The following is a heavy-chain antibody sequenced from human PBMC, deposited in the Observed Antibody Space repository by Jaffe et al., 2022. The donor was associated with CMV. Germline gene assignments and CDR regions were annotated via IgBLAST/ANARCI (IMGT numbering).Heavy chain of an antibody. V-gene: IGHV3-23*01. Sequence: EVQLLESGGGFIQPGGSLRLSCAASGFIFNNYAMSWVRQAPGKGLEWVSTVSNTGSGSYYADSVRGRFTISRDNFKDTVYLQMSRLTADDTAVYYCAKVGCSGARCFEGRNSPPYTGMDVWGQGTTVTVSS. CDR2: VSNTGSGS. J-gene: IGHJ6*02. D-gene: IGHD2-15*01. CDR3: AKVGCSGARCFEGRNSPPYTGMDV. CDR1: GFIFNNYA.